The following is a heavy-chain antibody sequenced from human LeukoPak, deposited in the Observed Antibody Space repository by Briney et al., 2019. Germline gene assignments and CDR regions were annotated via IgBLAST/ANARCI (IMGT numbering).Heavy chain of an antibody. V-gene: IGHV3-7*01. CDR1: GFTVSSNY. CDR2: ISPDGSGK. CDR3: ASKQGDY. J-gene: IGHJ4*02. Sequence: PGGSLRLSCAASGFTVSSNYMIWVRQAPGKGLEWVANISPDGSGKYYVDSVKGRFTISRDNAKKSLYLQMNSLRAEDTAVYYCASKQGDYWGQGTLVTVSS.